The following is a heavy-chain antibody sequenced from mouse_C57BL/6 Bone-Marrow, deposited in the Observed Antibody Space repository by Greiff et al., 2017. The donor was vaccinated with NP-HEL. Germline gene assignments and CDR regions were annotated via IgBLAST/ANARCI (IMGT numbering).Heavy chain of an antibody. CDR2: ISNLAYSI. V-gene: IGHV5-15*01. CDR1: GFTFSDYG. D-gene: IGHD2-1*01. J-gene: IGHJ4*01. Sequence: EVKLMESGGGLVQPGGSLKLSCAASGFTFSDYGMAWVRQAPRKGPEWVAFISNLAYSIYYADTVTGRFTISRENAKNTLYLEMSSLRSEDTAMYYCASPYGNSRAMDYWGQGTSVTVSS. CDR3: ASPYGNSRAMDY.